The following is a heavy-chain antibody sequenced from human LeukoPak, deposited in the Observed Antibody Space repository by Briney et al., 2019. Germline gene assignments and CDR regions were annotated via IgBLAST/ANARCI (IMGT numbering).Heavy chain of an antibody. CDR2: IYSTGST. V-gene: IGHV4-4*07. D-gene: IGHD6-19*01. Sequence: SETLSLTCTVSGGSISSYYWSWIRQPAGKGLEWIGRIYSTGSTNYNPSLKSRVTMSVDTSKNQISLKLSSVTAADTAVYYCAREVAVAGSGYSWGQGTLVTVSS. J-gene: IGHJ4*02. CDR3: AREVAVAGSGYS. CDR1: GGSISSYY.